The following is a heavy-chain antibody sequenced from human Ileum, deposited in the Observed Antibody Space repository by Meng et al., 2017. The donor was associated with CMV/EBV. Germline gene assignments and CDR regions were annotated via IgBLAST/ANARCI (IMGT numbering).Heavy chain of an antibody. CDR3: ARSTIFGVVIIGWFDP. V-gene: IGHV1-69*05. D-gene: IGHD3-3*01. Sequence: GGPSISYPFSWVRPAPGQGLEWMGGIFPLFGTANCAQKFQGRVTLTTAESTSTAYMGLSSLRSEDTAVYYCARSTIFGVVIIGWFDPWGQGTLVTVSS. J-gene: IGHJ5*02. CDR1: GGPSISYP. CDR2: IFPLFGTA.